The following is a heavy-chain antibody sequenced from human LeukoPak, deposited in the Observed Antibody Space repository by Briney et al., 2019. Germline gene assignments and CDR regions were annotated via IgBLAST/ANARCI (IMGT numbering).Heavy chain of an antibody. CDR2: ISGSGGST. D-gene: IGHD6-19*01. CDR3: AKDGRAVAGTGGLYYFDY. V-gene: IGHV3-23*01. J-gene: IGHJ4*02. CDR1: GFTFSSYA. Sequence: GGSLRLSCAASGFTFSSYAMSWVRQAPGKGLEWVSAISGSGGSTYYADSVKGRFTFSRDNSKNTLYLQMNSLRVEDTAVYYCAKDGRAVAGTGGLYYFDYWGQGTLVTVSS.